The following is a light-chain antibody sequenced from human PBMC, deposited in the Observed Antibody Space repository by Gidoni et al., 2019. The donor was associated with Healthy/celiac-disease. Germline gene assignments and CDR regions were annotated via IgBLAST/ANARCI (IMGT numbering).Light chain of an antibody. CDR3: QQSYSTPSIP. J-gene: IGKJ5*01. Sequence: DIQMTQSPSSLSASVGDRVTITCRASQSISSNLNWYQQTPGKAPKLLIYAASSLQRGAPSRFSGSGSGTDFPLTISSLQPEDFAPYYCQQSYSTPSIPFGQGTRLEI. CDR1: QSISSN. V-gene: IGKV1-39*01. CDR2: AAS.